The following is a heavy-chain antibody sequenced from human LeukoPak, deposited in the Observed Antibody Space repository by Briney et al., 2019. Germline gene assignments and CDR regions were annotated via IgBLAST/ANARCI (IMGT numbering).Heavy chain of an antibody. CDR3: ARFLFYGEMSGAFDI. CDR2: IFYSGST. Sequence: SEALSLTCTVSGGSISGYYWSWIRQPPGKGLEWIGYIFYSGSTSYNPSLKSRLTISVDTSKNQFSLKLTSVTAADTAVYYCARFLFYGEMSGAFDIWGQGTMVTVSS. J-gene: IGHJ3*02. CDR1: GGSISGYY. D-gene: IGHD4-17*01. V-gene: IGHV4-59*12.